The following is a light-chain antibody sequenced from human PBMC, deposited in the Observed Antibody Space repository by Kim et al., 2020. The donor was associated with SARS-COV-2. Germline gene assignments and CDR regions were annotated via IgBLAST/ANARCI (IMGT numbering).Light chain of an antibody. Sequence: SSSIGDKVTLTCRTSQSISSSLAWYQQKPGKAPQLLFYKASSLESGVPSRFSGSVSGTEFTLTINSLQPDDFATYYCQQYSSLWTFGQGTKVDIK. CDR2: KAS. V-gene: IGKV1-5*03. CDR3: QQYSSLWT. CDR1: QSISSS. J-gene: IGKJ1*01.